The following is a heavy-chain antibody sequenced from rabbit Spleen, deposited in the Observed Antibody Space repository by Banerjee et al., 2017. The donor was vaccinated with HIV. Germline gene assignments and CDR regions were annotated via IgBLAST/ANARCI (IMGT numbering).Heavy chain of an antibody. Sequence: QEQLVESGGGLVQPGASLTLTCTASGIDFSSSYYICWVRQAPGKGLEWSACIYAGYSGSTYYASWAKGRFTISKTSSTTVTLQMTSLTAADTATYFCARDAGTSFSTYGMDLWGPGTLVTVS. D-gene: IGHD8-1*01. V-gene: IGHV1S45*01. CDR1: GIDFSSSYY. CDR2: IYAGYSGST. CDR3: ARDAGTSFSTYGMDL. J-gene: IGHJ6*01.